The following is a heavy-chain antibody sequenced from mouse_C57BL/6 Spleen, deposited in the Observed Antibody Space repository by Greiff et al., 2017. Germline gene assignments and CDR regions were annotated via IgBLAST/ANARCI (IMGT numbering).Heavy chain of an antibody. D-gene: IGHD1-1*01. CDR1: GYTFTSYW. CDR2: IYPGSGST. CDR3: ARRIGHYYGSSYGY. Sequence: QVQLQQPGAELVKPGASVTMSCKASGYTFTSYWITWVKQRPGQGLEWIGDIYPGSGSTNYNEKFKSKATLTVDTSSSTAYMQLSSLTSEDSAVYYCARRIGHYYGSSYGYWGQGTTLTVSS. V-gene: IGHV1-55*01. J-gene: IGHJ2*01.